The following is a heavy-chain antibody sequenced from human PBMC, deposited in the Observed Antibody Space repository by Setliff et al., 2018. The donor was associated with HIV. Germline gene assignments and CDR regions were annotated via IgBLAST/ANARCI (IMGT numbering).Heavy chain of an antibody. Sequence: PSETLSLTCTVSGGSISDSDFYWSWIRQHPGKALEWIGYIHHSGSAFYNPSLKSRLTISLDASRNQFSLELISVTAADTAVYYCAGGPGTTSIDYWAQGTLVTVSS. CDR3: AGGPGTTSIDY. CDR2: IHHSGSA. V-gene: IGHV4-30-4*08. J-gene: IGHJ4*02. CDR1: GGSISDSDFY. D-gene: IGHD1-26*01.